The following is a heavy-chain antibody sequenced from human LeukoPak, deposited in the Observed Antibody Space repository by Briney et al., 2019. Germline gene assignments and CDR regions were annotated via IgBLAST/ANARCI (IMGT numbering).Heavy chain of an antibody. D-gene: IGHD2-15*01. J-gene: IGHJ5*02. V-gene: IGHV1-2*02. CDR2: INPNSGGT. Sequence: ASVKVSCKASGYTFTVYYMHWVRQAPGQGLEWMGWINPNSGGTNYAQKFQGRVTMTRDTSISTAYMELSRLRSDDTAVYYCARDPLTLVAATRGSYNWFDPWGQGTLVTVSS. CDR3: ARDPLTLVAATRGSYNWFDP. CDR1: GYTFTVYY.